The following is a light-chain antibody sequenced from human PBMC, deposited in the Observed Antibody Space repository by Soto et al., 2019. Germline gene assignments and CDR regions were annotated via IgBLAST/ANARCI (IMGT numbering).Light chain of an antibody. J-gene: IGKJ2*01. CDR1: QSLYNSNSLNY. CDR2: WAS. CDR3: QQYHSNPST. V-gene: IGKV4-1*01. Sequence: DIVMTQSPDSLAVSLGERATINCKSSQSLYNSNSLNYLAWYQQKPGPPPKLLLYWASTRESGVPDRFSGSGSGKDFTLTISSLQAADVAVYYCQQYHSNPSTFGQGTKLEIK.